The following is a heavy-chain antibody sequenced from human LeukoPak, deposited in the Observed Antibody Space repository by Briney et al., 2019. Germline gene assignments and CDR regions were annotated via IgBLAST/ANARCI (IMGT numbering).Heavy chain of an antibody. CDR2: IKQDGSDK. V-gene: IGHV3-7*03. J-gene: IGHJ5*02. Sequence: PGGSLRLSCAASGFTFSGYWMSWVRQAPGKGLEWVANIKQDGSDKYYADSVKGRFTISRDNAKNSLYLQMNSLRAEDTAVYYCARFGVGRLWFGPEGWFDPWGQGTLVTVSS. CDR1: GFTFSGYW. D-gene: IGHD3-10*01. CDR3: ARFGVGRLWFGPEGWFDP.